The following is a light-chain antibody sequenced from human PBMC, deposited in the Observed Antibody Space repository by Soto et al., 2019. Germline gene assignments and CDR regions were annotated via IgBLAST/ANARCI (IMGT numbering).Light chain of an antibody. CDR3: LQGTHWPWT. CDR2: EVS. V-gene: IGKV2-30*02. J-gene: IGKJ1*01. Sequence: DVVMTQSPLSLPVTLGQPASISCRSSQSLIHSDGNTYLNWFQQRPGQSPRRLIYEVSDRDSGVRARFSGSGSGTEFTLTISRVEAEDVGVDYCLQGTHWPWTFGQGTEVEIK. CDR1: QSLIHSDGNTY.